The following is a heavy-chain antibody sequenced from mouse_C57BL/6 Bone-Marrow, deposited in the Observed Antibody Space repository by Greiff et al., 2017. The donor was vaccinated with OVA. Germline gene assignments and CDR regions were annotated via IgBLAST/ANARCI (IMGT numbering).Heavy chain of an antibody. CDR1: GFTFSSYA. V-gene: IGHV5-9-1*02. J-gene: IGHJ2*01. Sequence: EVKVVESGEGLVKPGGSLKLSCAASGFTFSSYAMSWVRQTPEKRLEWVAYISSGGDYIYYADTVKGRFTISRDNARNTLYLQMSSLKSEDTAMYYCTRDYYGYHGNYFDYWGQGTTLTVSS. CDR3: TRDYYGYHGNYFDY. CDR2: ISSGGDYI. D-gene: IGHD2-2*01.